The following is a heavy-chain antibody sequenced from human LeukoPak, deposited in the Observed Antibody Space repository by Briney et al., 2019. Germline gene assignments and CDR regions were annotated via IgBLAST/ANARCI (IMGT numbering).Heavy chain of an antibody. Sequence: ASVKVSCKASGYTFAGWYIHWVRQAPGQGLEWMGWINPNSGGTNYAQKFQGRVTMTRDTSISTAYMELSRLRSDDTAVYYCARGYAGSSWCFDYWGQGTLVTVSS. CDR2: INPNSGGT. CDR3: ARGYAGSSWCFDY. V-gene: IGHV1-2*02. J-gene: IGHJ4*02. D-gene: IGHD6-13*01. CDR1: GYTFAGWY.